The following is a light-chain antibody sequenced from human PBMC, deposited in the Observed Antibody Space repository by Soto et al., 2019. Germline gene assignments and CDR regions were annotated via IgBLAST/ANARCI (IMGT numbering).Light chain of an antibody. CDR1: HDITNY. CDR2: DVS. Sequence: DVRMTRSPSSQSVTVGDRVTITCQASHDITNYLNWYQQKPGKAPKLLIYDVSKLETGVPSRFSGSGSGTDFTFTISSLQPEDITTYFCPAYADLPITFGQGTRLEIK. CDR3: PAYADLPIT. V-gene: IGKV1-33*01. J-gene: IGKJ5*01.